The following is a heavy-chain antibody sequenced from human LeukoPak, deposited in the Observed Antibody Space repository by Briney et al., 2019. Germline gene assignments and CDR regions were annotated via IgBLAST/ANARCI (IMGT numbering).Heavy chain of an antibody. Sequence: GGSLRLSCTASKFTFSNYGMQWVRQAPGKGLEWVAVVSSGGNIKYYADSVRGRFTISRDSAKNTLYLEMNNLRAEDTAVYYCARGYSYRFEYWGQGTLVIVSS. CDR2: VSSGGNIK. CDR3: ARGYSYRFEY. V-gene: IGHV3-30*03. CDR1: KFTFSNYG. D-gene: IGHD5-18*01. J-gene: IGHJ4*02.